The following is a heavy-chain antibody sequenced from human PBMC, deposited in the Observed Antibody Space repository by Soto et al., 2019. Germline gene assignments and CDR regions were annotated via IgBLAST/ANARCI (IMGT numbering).Heavy chain of an antibody. V-gene: IGHV4-59*01. CDR3: ARDHHFWSGYSDPLGGYYGMDV. J-gene: IGHJ6*02. CDR2: IYYSGST. Sequence: SETLCLTCTVSGGSISSDYWSWIRQPPGKGLEWIGYIYYSGSTNYNPSLQSRVTISVHTSKNHFSLKLSSVTAADPAVYYCARDHHFWSGYSDPLGGYYGMDVWGQGTTVTVSS. CDR1: GGSISSDY. D-gene: IGHD3-3*02.